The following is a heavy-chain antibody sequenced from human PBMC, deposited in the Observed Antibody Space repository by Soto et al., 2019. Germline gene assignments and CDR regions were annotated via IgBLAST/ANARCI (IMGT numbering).Heavy chain of an antibody. Sequence: GASVKVSCKASGYTFSSYAMHWVRQAPGQGLEWMGWINPNSGGTNYAQKFQGRVTMTRDTSISTAYMELSRLRSDDTAVYYCARDRLEDYYYYGMDVWGQGTTVTVSS. V-gene: IGHV1-2*02. CDR1: GYTFSSYA. D-gene: IGHD1-1*01. J-gene: IGHJ6*02. CDR3: ARDRLEDYYYYGMDV. CDR2: INPNSGGT.